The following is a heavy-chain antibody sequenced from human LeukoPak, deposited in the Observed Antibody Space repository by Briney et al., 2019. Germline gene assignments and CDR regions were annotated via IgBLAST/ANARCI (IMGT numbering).Heavy chain of an antibody. Sequence: GGSLRLSCAASGFTFSSYDMTWVRQAPGRGLEWVSSIRPSGDNTYYGDSVKGRFTISRDNSKNTLYLQMNSLTAEDTAVYYCAKDSAWNPRLRGFHHDYWGQGVLLTVSS. J-gene: IGHJ4*02. CDR2: IRPSGDNT. D-gene: IGHD4-17*01. CDR1: GFTFSSYD. CDR3: AKDSAWNPRLRGFHHDY. V-gene: IGHV3-23*01.